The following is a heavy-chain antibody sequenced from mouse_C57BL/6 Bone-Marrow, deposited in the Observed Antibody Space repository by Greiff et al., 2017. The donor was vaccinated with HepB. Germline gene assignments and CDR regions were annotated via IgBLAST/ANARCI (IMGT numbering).Heavy chain of an antibody. Sequence: EVKLVESGGDLVKPGGSLKLSCAASGFTFSSYGMSWVRQTPDKRLEWVATISSGGSYTYYPDSVKGRFTISRDNAKNTLYLQMSSLKSEDTAMYYCAREIDYDYDNDYFDCWGQGTTLTVSS. V-gene: IGHV5-6*01. CDR3: AREIDYDYDNDYFDC. CDR2: ISSGGSYT. D-gene: IGHD2-4*01. J-gene: IGHJ2*01. CDR1: GFTFSSYG.